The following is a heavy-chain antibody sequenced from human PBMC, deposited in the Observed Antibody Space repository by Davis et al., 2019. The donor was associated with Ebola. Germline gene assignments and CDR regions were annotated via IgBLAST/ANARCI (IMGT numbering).Heavy chain of an antibody. CDR3: ARVDILTGYNSHYYYGMDV. CDR2: ISSGSTYI. V-gene: IGHV3-21*01. J-gene: IGHJ6*04. CDR1: GFSFSGYT. D-gene: IGHD3-9*01. Sequence: GGSLRLSCAASGFSFSGYTMNWVRQAPGKGLEWVSYISSGSTYIYYADSVKDRFTISRDNAKNSLYLQMNSLRAEDTAVYFCARVDILTGYNSHYYYGMDVWGRGTTVTVSS.